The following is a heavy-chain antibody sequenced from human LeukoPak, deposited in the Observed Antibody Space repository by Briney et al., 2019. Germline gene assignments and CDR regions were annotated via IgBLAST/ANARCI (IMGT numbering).Heavy chain of an antibody. Sequence: PGGSLRLSCAASGFTVSSNYMSWVRQAPGKGLEWVAFIRHDGSNKYYADPVKGRFTISRDNAKNSLYLQMNSLRAEDTALYYCAREMSIAVAGGFDYWGQGTLVTVSS. V-gene: IGHV3-30*02. CDR2: IRHDGSNK. J-gene: IGHJ4*02. D-gene: IGHD6-19*01. CDR1: GFTVSSNY. CDR3: AREMSIAVAGGFDY.